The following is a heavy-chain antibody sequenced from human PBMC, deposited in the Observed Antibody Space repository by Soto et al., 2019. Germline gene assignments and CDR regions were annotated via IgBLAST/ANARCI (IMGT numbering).Heavy chain of an antibody. J-gene: IGHJ4*02. D-gene: IGHD6-6*01. Sequence: SETLSLTCTVSGGSISDFYWSWIRQPPGKGLEWIGYIYYSGSTNYNPSLKSRVTISVGTSKNQFSLNLRSMSPADTAVYYCARVGGLAARTFDYWGPGTLVTAPQ. CDR3: ARVGGLAARTFDY. CDR2: IYYSGST. CDR1: GGSISDFY. V-gene: IGHV4-59*01.